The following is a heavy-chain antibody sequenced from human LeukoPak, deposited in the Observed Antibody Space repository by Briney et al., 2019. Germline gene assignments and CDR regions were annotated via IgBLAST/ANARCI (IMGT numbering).Heavy chain of an antibody. V-gene: IGHV4-39*07. J-gene: IGHJ4*02. CDR1: GGSISSSSYY. D-gene: IGHD3-9*01. CDR2: IYYSGST. CDR3: ARGGNDILTGYTYYFDY. Sequence: SETLSLTCTVSGGSISSSSYYWGWIRQPPGKGLEWIGSIYYSGSTNYNPSLKSRVTISVDTSKNQFSLKLSSVTAADTAVYYCARGGNDILTGYTYYFDYWGQGTLVTVSS.